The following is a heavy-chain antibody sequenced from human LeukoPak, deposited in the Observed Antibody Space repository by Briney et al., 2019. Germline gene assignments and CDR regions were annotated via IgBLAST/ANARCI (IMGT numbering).Heavy chain of an antibody. D-gene: IGHD5-18*01. CDR1: GGSFSGYY. CDR3: ARSGYSYGRRIYYYYYMDV. Sequence: SETLSLTCAVSGGSFSGYYWSWIRQPPGKGLEWIGEINPSGSTNYNPSLKSRVTISVDTSKNQFSLKLSSVTAADTAVYYCARSGYSYGRRIYYYYYMDVWGKGTTVTVSS. V-gene: IGHV4-34*01. J-gene: IGHJ6*03. CDR2: INPSGST.